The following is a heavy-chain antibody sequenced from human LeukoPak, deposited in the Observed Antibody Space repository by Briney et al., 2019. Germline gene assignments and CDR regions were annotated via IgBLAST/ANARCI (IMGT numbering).Heavy chain of an antibody. CDR2: INWNGGST. D-gene: IGHD3-16*01. Sequence: PGGSLRLPCAASGLTFDDYGMIWGLQAPGKGLEWVSGINWNGGSTGYADSVKGRFTIYRDNSKNSLYLQMNTLRAQDTASYYSARGNWGGIQPFDYWGPRTPVTVSS. CDR3: ARGNWGGIQPFDY. J-gene: IGHJ4*01. V-gene: IGHV3-20*04. CDR1: GLTFDDYG.